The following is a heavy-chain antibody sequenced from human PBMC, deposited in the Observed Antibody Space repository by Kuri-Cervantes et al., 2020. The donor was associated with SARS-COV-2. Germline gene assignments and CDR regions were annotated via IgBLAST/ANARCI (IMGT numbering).Heavy chain of an antibody. CDR1: GGTLSTYA. CDR2: IIPFVTSP. D-gene: IGHD6-13*01. J-gene: IGHJ5*02. Sequence: SVKVSCKPSGGTLSTYAITWVRQAPGQGLEWIGGIIPFVTSPYYAQKFQGRVTIATGASTGTAYMELSSLISEDTVMYYCARDQSSSWYNWFDPWGPGTLVTVSS. V-gene: IGHV1-69*05. CDR3: ARDQSSSWYNWFDP.